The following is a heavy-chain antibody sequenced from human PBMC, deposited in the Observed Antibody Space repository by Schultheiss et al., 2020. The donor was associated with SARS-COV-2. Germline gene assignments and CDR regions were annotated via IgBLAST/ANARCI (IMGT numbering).Heavy chain of an antibody. Sequence: GSLRLSCAASGFTFSDYYMSWIRQAPGKGLEWVSYIGSGGSIIYYADSVKGRFTISRDNAKKSLFLQMNSLRAEDTAVYYCARGPTQLLRRYFDYWGQGTLVTVSS. CDR3: ARGPTQLLRRYFDY. J-gene: IGHJ4*02. V-gene: IGHV3-11*01. D-gene: IGHD2-2*01. CDR1: GFTFSDYY. CDR2: IGSGGSII.